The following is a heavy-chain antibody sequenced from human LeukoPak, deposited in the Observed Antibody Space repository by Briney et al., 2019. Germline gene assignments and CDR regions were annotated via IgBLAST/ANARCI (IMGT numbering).Heavy chain of an antibody. Sequence: ASVKVSCKASGHTFTGYYMHWVRQAPGQGLEWMGRINPNSGGTNYAQKFQGRVTMTRDTSISTAYMELSRLRSDDTAVYYCARELNSNWFDPWGQGTLVTVSS. CDR2: INPNSGGT. CDR1: GHTFTGYY. D-gene: IGHD1-1*01. CDR3: ARELNSNWFDP. V-gene: IGHV1-2*06. J-gene: IGHJ5*02.